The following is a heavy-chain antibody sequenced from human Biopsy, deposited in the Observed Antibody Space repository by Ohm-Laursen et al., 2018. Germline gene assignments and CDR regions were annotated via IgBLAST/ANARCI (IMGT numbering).Heavy chain of an antibody. J-gene: IGHJ4*02. Sequence: TLSLTCNVSGDSISIYYWSWIRQPPGKGLEWIGNFYYSGSTNYNPSLKSPITMSLDRSKSQVSLRMNSVTAADTAVYYWARARIKTSGVLIPETYYFDSWGQGTLVTVSS. CDR1: GDSISIYY. D-gene: IGHD3-3*01. CDR2: FYYSGST. V-gene: IGHV4-59*01. CDR3: ARARIKTSGVLIPETYYFDS.